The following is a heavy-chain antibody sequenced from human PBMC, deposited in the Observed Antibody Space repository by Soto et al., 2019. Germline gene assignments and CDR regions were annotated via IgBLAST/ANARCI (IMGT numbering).Heavy chain of an antibody. CDR1: GLTVSSNY. J-gene: IGHJ4*02. CDR3: TTGGSSLGY. CDR2: IYTDGST. Sequence: VQLMESGGGSIQPGASLRLSCAASGLTVSSNYMSWVRQAPGKGLEWGSFIYTDGSTYYADSVRGRFTASRDNSKNTLYLQMNSLRAEDTAIYYCTTGGSSLGYWGQGTLVTVSS. D-gene: IGHD6-6*01. V-gene: IGHV3-53*01.